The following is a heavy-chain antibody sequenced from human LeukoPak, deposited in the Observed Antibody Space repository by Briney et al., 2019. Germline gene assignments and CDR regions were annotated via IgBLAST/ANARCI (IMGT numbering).Heavy chain of an antibody. D-gene: IGHD2-2*01. J-gene: IGHJ6*04. CDR3: ARAPLVPAARDYYYYGMDV. Sequence: ASVKVSFKASGGTFSSYAISWVRQAPGQGLEWMGGIIPIFGTANYAQKFQGRVTITADESTSTAYMELSSLRSEDTAVYYCARAPLVPAARDYYYYGMDVWGKGTTVTVSS. CDR1: GGTFSSYA. V-gene: IGHV1-69*13. CDR2: IIPIFGTA.